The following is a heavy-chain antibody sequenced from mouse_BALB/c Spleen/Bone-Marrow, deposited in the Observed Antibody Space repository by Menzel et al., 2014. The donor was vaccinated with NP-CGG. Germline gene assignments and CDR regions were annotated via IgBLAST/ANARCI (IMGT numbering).Heavy chain of an antibody. J-gene: IGHJ3*01. V-gene: IGHV1-7*01. D-gene: IGHD2-2*01. CDR3: ARSGGGYDGFAY. CDR2: INPSTGYT. CDR1: GYTLXSYW. Sequence: VQLQQSGAELAKPGASVKMSCKASGYTLXSYWMHWVKQRPGQGLEWIGYINPSTGYTEYNQKFKDKATLTADKSSSTAYMQLSSLTSEDSAVYYCARSGGGYDGFAYWGQGTLVTGSA.